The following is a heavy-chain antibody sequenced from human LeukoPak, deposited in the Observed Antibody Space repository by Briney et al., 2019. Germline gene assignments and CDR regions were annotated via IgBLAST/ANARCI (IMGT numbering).Heavy chain of an antibody. CDR3: TRTFGYYHFYMDV. V-gene: IGHV3-49*04. D-gene: IGHD3-16*01. J-gene: IGHJ6*03. CDR2: IRTEAYDGAT. CDR1: GFTFGDYA. Sequence: PGGSLRLSCAASGFTFGDYAMSWVRQAPGKGLEWVGFIRTEAYDGATDYGASVKGRFTISRDDSKNIAYLQMNSLNTEDTAVYYCTRTFGYYHFYMDVWGKGTTVIVSS.